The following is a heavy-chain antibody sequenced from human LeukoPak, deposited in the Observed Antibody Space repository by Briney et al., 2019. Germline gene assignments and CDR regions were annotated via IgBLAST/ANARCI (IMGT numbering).Heavy chain of an antibody. V-gene: IGHV3-30*02. D-gene: IGHD3-22*01. CDR1: GFIFSNYG. J-gene: IGHJ4*02. CDR3: GKHDSSSDY. Sequence: GGSLRFSNASAGFIFSNYGIHWVRQAPGKGLEWVAFIRSDGSDKSYAGSVMGRFTISRDNSRNTLHLQMNTLRADDTAVYYCGKHDSSSDYWGQGTLVTVSS. CDR2: IRSDGSDK.